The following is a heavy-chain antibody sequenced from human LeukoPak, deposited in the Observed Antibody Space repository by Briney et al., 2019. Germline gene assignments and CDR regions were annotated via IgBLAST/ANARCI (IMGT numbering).Heavy chain of an antibody. Sequence: GGSLRLSCVASGVTFATYGMHWVRQAPGKGLEWVAFVRYDGIDKYYGDSVKGRFTISRDNSKNTLYLQMNNLRVGDTAVYFCAKVLPLTFYYMDVWGQGTTVTVS. CDR3: AKVLPLTFYYMDV. J-gene: IGHJ6*03. CDR2: VRYDGIDK. V-gene: IGHV3-30*02. CDR1: GVTFATYG.